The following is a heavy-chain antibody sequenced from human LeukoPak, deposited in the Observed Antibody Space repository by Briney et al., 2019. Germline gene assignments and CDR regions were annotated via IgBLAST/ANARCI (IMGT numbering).Heavy chain of an antibody. D-gene: IGHD3-3*01. CDR2: ITGSGNSR. J-gene: IGHJ4*02. CDR3: AKDNDFWSGYYDN. CDR1: GFTFSSYA. Sequence: GGSLRLSCAASGFTFSSYAMSWVRQTPGKGLEWVSSITGSGNSRYYADSVKGRFTISRDNSKNTLYLQMNSLRAEDTAVYYCAKDNDFWSGYYDNWGQGTLVIVST. V-gene: IGHV3-23*01.